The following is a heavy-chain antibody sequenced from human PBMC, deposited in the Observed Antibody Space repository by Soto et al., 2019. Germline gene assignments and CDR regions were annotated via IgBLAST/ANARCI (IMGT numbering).Heavy chain of an antibody. CDR3: VMVDNYVPPTPQDV. D-gene: IGHD3-16*01. CDR1: GYIFVNYG. CDR2: ISPYTGNT. Sequence: QVQLVQSGDEVKKPGASVKVSCKASGYIFVNYGIAWVRQAPGQGLEWMGWISPYTGNTHSATQVQGRLTMTTDTSTSTAYMDLGSLTSDDPAVYYCVMVDNYVPPTPQDVWGQGTPVTVSS. V-gene: IGHV1-18*01. J-gene: IGHJ6*02.